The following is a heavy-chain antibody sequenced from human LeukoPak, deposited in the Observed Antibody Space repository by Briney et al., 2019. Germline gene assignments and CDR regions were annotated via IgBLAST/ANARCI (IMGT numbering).Heavy chain of an antibody. D-gene: IGHD2-21*02. CDR2: IIPIFGTA. CDR3: AREYCGCDCYSHY. Sequence: ASVKVSCKASGGTFSSYAISWVRQAPGQGLEWMGGIIPIFGTANYAQKFQGRVTITADESTSTAYMELSSLRSEDTAVYYCAREYCGCDCYSHYWGQGTLVTVSS. V-gene: IGHV1-69*01. J-gene: IGHJ4*02. CDR1: GGTFSSYA.